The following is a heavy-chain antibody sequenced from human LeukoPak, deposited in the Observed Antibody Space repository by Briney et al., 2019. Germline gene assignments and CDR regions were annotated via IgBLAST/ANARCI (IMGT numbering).Heavy chain of an antibody. J-gene: IGHJ3*02. CDR3: ARGKEDIVVVPAARGAFDI. D-gene: IGHD2-2*01. CDR1: GFTFSNYW. Sequence: GGSLRLSCAASGFTFSNYWMGWVRQAPGKGLEWVANIKTDGYDKYYADSAKGRFTISRDNAKNSLYLQMDSLRAEDTAVYYCARGKEDIVVVPAARGAFDIWGQGTMVTVSS. V-gene: IGHV3-7*01. CDR2: IKTDGYDK.